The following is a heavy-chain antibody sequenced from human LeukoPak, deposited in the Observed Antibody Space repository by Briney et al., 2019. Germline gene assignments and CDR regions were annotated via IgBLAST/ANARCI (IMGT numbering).Heavy chain of an antibody. Sequence: PGGSLRLSCVASGFKFNDYAMHWVRQAPGKGLEWVSGLSWHSGSIGYADSVKGRFIISRDNAKNSLYLGMNSLRPEDSALYYCAKETKVGENLYYFDYWGRGTLVTVSS. V-gene: IGHV3-9*01. D-gene: IGHD1-26*01. CDR2: LSWHSGSI. CDR3: AKETKVGENLYYFDY. CDR1: GFKFNDYA. J-gene: IGHJ4*02.